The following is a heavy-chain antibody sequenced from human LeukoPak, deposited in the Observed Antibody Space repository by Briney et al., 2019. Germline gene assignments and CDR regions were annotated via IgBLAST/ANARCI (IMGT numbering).Heavy chain of an antibody. CDR1: GGTFSSYA. CDR2: IIPTLGIA. Sequence: ASVKVSCKASGGTFSSYAISWVRQAPGQGLEWMGRIIPTLGIANYAQKFQGRVTITADKSTSTAYMELSSLRSEDTAVYYCARDPGGYSYGHFDYWGQGTLVTGSS. CDR3: ARDPGGYSYGHFDY. D-gene: IGHD5-18*01. J-gene: IGHJ4*02. V-gene: IGHV1-69*04.